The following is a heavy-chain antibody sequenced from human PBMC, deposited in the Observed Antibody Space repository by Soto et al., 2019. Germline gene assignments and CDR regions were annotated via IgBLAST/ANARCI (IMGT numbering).Heavy chain of an antibody. CDR1: GGTFSSYA. Sequence: SVKVSCKXSGGTFSSYAISWVRQAPGQGLEWMGGIIPIFGTANYAQKFQGRVTITADKSTSTAYMELSSLRSEDTAVYYCASPIAVAGGAFDIWGQGTMVTVS. D-gene: IGHD6-19*01. CDR3: ASPIAVAGGAFDI. J-gene: IGHJ3*02. CDR2: IIPIFGTA. V-gene: IGHV1-69*06.